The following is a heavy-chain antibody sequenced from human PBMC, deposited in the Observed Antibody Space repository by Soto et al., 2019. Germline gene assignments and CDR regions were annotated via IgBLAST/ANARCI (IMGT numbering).Heavy chain of an antibody. CDR2: IKQDGSDK. V-gene: IGHV3-7*01. Sequence: PGGSLRLSCAASGFSLSTYWMSWVRQAPGKGLEWVAAIKQDGSDKYYVDSVKGRFTISRDNAKYSVNLQMNSLRDEDTAVYYCARPLGWRDAFDIWXQGTMVTVSS. CDR1: GFSLSTYW. CDR3: ARPLGWRDAFDI. J-gene: IGHJ3*02. D-gene: IGHD6-19*01.